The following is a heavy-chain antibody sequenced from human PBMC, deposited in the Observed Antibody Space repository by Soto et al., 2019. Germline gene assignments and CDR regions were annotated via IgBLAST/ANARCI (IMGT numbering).Heavy chain of an antibody. V-gene: IGHV3-9*01. Sequence: GGSLRLSCAASGFTFDDYAMHWVRQVPGKGLEWVSSISWNSGSIGYVDSVKGRFTISRDNAKNSLYLQMNSLRAEDTAFYYCAKDIALLWFGEFLSRGAFDIWGQGTMVTVSS. CDR3: AKDIALLWFGEFLSRGAFDI. J-gene: IGHJ3*02. CDR1: GFTFDDYA. D-gene: IGHD3-10*01. CDR2: ISWNSGSI.